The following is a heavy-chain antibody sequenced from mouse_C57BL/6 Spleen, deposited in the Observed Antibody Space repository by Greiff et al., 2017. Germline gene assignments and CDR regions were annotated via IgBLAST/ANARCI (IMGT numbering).Heavy chain of an antibody. V-gene: IGHV1-39*01. CDR3: ARLDYSNPFDY. CDR2: INPNYGTT. D-gene: IGHD2-5*01. Sequence: EAQLQQSGPELVKLGASVKISCKASGYSFTDYNMNWVKQSNGKSLEWIGVINPNYGTTSYNQKFKGKATLTVDQSSSTAYMQLNSLTTKDSAVYYCARLDYSNPFDYWGQGTTLTVSS. CDR1: GYSFTDYN. J-gene: IGHJ2*01.